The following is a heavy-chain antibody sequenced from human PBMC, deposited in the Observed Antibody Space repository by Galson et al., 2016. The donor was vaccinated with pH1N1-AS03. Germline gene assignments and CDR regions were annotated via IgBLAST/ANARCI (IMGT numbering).Heavy chain of an antibody. V-gene: IGHV1-18*01. CDR3: ARDAAYYYGMDV. CDR1: GYTFTNYG. CDR2: ISSFNGYT. J-gene: IGHJ6*02. Sequence: SVKVSCKASGYTFTNYGVSWVRQAPGQGLEWMGGISSFNGYTTYAQKLQDRVTMTRDTSTSTAYMELRSLRSDDTAVYFCARDAAYYYGMDVWAQGTTVIV. D-gene: IGHD6-25*01.